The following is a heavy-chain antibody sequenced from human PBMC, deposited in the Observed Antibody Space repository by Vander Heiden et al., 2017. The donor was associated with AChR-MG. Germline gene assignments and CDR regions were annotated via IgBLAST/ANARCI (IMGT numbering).Heavy chain of an antibody. Sequence: EVQLLESGGGLVQPGGSLRLSCAASGFTFSSYGMSGVGQAQGKGLGWVSAISGSGGSTYYADSVKGRFTISRDNSKNTLYLQMNSLRAEDTAVYYCAKLPRQWLVPPDYWGQGTLVTVSS. CDR3: AKLPRQWLVPPDY. CDR2: ISGSGGST. J-gene: IGHJ4*02. V-gene: IGHV3-23*01. CDR1: GFTFSSYG. D-gene: IGHD6-19*01.